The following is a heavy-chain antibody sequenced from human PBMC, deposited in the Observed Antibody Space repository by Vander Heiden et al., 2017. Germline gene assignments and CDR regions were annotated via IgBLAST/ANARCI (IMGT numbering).Heavy chain of an antibody. CDR2: MSSDGTSR. CDR1: GFIFSKSA. CDR3: ARDLTGRPSYSMDV. Sequence: QVQLVESGGGVVQPGRSLRLSCDASGFIFSKSARHWFRQAPGKGLEWVAVMSSDGTSRYYGDSVKGRFTVSRDNSKNTLYLQMNSLRAEDTALYYCARDLTGRPSYSMDVWGQGTPVNVSS. D-gene: IGHD6-6*01. J-gene: IGHJ6*02. V-gene: IGHV3-33*01.